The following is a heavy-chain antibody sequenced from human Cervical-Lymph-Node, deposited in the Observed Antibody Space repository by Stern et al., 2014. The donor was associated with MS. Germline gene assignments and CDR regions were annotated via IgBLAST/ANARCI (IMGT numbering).Heavy chain of an antibody. CDR2: IYIDGTT. Sequence: VQLVESGGGLIQPGGSLRLSCEVSGFNVSDNYMSWVRQAPGKGLEWVSVIYIDGTTYYADSMKGRFAFSRDISKNTLFLQMNGLTVEDTAVYYCARGGGAYSYWGQGTLVTVSS. CDR1: GFNVSDNY. CDR3: ARGGGAYSY. J-gene: IGHJ4*02. D-gene: IGHD1-26*01. V-gene: IGHV3-53*01.